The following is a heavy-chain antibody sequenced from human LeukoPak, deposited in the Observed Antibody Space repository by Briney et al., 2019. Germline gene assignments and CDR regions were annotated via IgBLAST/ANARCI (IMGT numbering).Heavy chain of an antibody. V-gene: IGHV5-51*01. J-gene: IGHJ4*02. CDR1: GYSFTTYW. CDR2: VNPDDSDT. Sequence: GESLRISCRTSGYSFTTYWIGWVRQLPGKGLEWMGIVNPDDSDTIYSPSFQGQVTISADESITTAYLQWSSLKASDTAMYYCARLRWPRGGRSSFDYWGQGALVTVSS. CDR3: ARLRWPRGGRSSFDY. D-gene: IGHD3-10*01.